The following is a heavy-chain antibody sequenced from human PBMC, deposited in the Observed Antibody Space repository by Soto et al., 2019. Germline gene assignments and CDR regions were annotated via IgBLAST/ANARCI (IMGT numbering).Heavy chain of an antibody. CDR2: INTGSGTT. CDR3: ARPTVYYFDY. V-gene: IGHV1-46*03. CDR1: GFTFSNYY. Sequence: QVQLVQSGAEVKKPGASVKVSCKTSGFTFSNYYIHWVRQAPGQGLEWMGIINTGSGTTNYAQKFQGRITVTWDTSTSTVYMQLSSLTSDDTAVYYCARPTVYYFDYWGQGTLITVSS. D-gene: IGHD4-17*01. J-gene: IGHJ4*02.